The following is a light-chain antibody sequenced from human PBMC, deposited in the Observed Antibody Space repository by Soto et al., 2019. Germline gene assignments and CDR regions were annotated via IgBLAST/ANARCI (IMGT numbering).Light chain of an antibody. J-gene: IGKJ4*01. CDR1: QSVSSN. CDR3: QQYNNWPLT. Sequence: IVLTQSPATLSAYPGERATLSGRASQSVSSNLAWYQQKPGQAPRLLIYGASTGATGIPTRFSGSGSGTEFTLTISSLQSEDFAVYYCQQYNNWPLTFGGGTKVDIK. CDR2: GAS. V-gene: IGKV3-15*01.